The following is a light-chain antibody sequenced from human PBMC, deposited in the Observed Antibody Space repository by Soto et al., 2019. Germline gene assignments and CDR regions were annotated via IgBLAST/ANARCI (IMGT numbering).Light chain of an antibody. V-gene: IGKV3-20*01. Sequence: EIVLTQSPGTLSLSPGERATLSCRASQSVSSSYLAWYQQKPGQAPRLLIYGASSRPTGIPDRFSGSGSGTDFTLTISRLGPEDFAVYYCQQYGSSPPYTFGQGTKVEIK. J-gene: IGKJ2*01. CDR1: QSVSSSY. CDR3: QQYGSSPPYT. CDR2: GAS.